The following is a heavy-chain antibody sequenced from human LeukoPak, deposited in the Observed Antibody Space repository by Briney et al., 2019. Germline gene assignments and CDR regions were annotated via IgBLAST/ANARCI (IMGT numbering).Heavy chain of an antibody. Sequence: ASVKVSCKVSGYTLTELPMHWVRQAPGKGLEWMGGFDPEDGETIYAQKFQGRVTMTEDTSTDTAYMELSSLRSEDTAVYYCATGRDIVVVVADYAFDIWGQGTMVTVSS. D-gene: IGHD2-15*01. CDR3: ATGRDIVVVVADYAFDI. CDR2: FDPEDGET. V-gene: IGHV1-24*01. CDR1: GYTLTELP. J-gene: IGHJ3*02.